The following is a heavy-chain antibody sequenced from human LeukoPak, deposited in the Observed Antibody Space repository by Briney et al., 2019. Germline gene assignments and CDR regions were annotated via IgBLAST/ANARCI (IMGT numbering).Heavy chain of an antibody. Sequence: GGSLRLSCAASGFTFSSYSMNWVRQAPGKGLEWVSSISSSSSYIYYADSVKGRFTISRDNAKNSLYLQMNSLRAEDTAVYYCARELLRAAHDCFDYWGQGTLVTVSS. D-gene: IGHD6-6*01. CDR1: GFTFSSYS. V-gene: IGHV3-21*01. CDR3: ARELLRAAHDCFDY. J-gene: IGHJ4*02. CDR2: ISSSSSYI.